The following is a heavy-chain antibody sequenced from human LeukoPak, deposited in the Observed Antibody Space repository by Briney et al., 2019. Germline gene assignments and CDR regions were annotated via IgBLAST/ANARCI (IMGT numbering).Heavy chain of an antibody. CDR3: ARQLSEYSSSWFWFDP. J-gene: IGHJ5*02. V-gene: IGHV4-38-2*02. CDR2: IYHNGKT. D-gene: IGHD6-13*01. Sequence: SETLSLTCTVSGYPISSGYYWSWLRQPPGKGLEWIGSIYHNGKTYYNPSLRDRVTMSVDASTNQFSLKLSSVTAADTAVYYCARQLSEYSSSWFWFDPWGQGTLVTVSS. CDR1: GYPISSGYY.